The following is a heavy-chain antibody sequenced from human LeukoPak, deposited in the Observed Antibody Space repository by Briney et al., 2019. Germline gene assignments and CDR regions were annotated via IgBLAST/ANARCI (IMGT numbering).Heavy chain of an antibody. D-gene: IGHD1-26*01. Sequence: PSETLSLTCTVSGVSITNYYWAWIRQPAGKGLEWIGRISGSTNDNPSLKSRVTISIDKPNNQSSLKLRSVTAADTALYYCARDYLVGAPLDSWGQGTLVTVSS. J-gene: IGHJ4*02. CDR1: GVSITNYY. CDR2: ISGST. CDR3: ARDYLVGAPLDS. V-gene: IGHV4-4*07.